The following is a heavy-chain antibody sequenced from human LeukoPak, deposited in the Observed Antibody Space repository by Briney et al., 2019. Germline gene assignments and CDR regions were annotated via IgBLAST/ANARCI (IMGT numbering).Heavy chain of an antibody. D-gene: IGHD5-12*01. J-gene: IGHJ4*02. CDR1: GLTVSSNF. Sequence: GGSLRLSCAASGLTVSSNFMSRVRQAPGKGLEWVSVIHSDGRTFYADTVKGRFTVSRDNSNDMLFLQMNSLRAEDTAVYYCARDVGGMATGYFDYWGQGTPVTVSS. CDR3: ARDVGGMATGYFDY. V-gene: IGHV3-66*02. CDR2: IHSDGRT.